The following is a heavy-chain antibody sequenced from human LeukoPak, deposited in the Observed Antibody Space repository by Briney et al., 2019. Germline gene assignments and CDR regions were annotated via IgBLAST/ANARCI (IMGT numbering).Heavy chain of an antibody. CDR1: GFTFSSYS. D-gene: IGHD3-3*01. V-gene: IGHV3-21*04. CDR3: AKEKFRSGSEGRFDY. Sequence: TGGSLRLSCAASGFTFSSYSMNWVRQAPGKGLEWVSSISSSSSYIYYAGSVKGRFTISRDNAKNTLYLQMNSLRAEDTAVYYCAKEKFRSGSEGRFDYWGQGTLVTVSS. J-gene: IGHJ4*02. CDR2: ISSSSSYI.